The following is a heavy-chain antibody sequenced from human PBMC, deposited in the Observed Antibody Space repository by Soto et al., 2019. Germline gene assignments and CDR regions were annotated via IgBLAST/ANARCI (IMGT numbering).Heavy chain of an antibody. D-gene: IGHD6-13*01. CDR2: IIPILGIA. CDR3: ARDFDYSSSWNWYYYGMDV. J-gene: IGHJ6*02. V-gene: IGHV1-69*04. CDR1: GGTFSSYA. Sequence: ASVKVSCKASGGTFSSYAISWVRQAPGQGLEWMGRIIPILGIANYAQKFQGRVTITADKSTSTAYMELSSLRSEDTAVYYCARDFDYSSSWNWYYYGMDVWGQGTTVTVSS.